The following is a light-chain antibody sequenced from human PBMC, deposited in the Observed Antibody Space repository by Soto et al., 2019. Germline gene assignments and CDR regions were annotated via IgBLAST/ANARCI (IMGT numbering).Light chain of an antibody. Sequence: QSAMTQPPSASGSPGQSVTISCTGTKSDIGVYDFVSWYQHHPGKAPRLLIYEVVQRPSGVPDRFSGSKSGNTASLTVSGLQAADEADYYCCSYAGTSTWVFGGGTKLTVL. CDR3: CSYAGTSTWV. CDR1: KSDIGVYDF. CDR2: EVV. V-gene: IGLV2-8*01. J-gene: IGLJ3*02.